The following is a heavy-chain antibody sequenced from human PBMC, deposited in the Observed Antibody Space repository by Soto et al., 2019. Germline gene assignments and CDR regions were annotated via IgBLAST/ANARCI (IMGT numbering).Heavy chain of an antibody. CDR1: GDSISSGNKY. Sequence: PSETLSLTCTVSGDSISSGNKYWSWIRQPPGKGLEWIGYTFSSGTTYYSPSLKSRLTMSLDASQNQFSLKLNSLTDADTAVYFCARVPSPFDYYYAMDVWGQGTTVTVSS. J-gene: IGHJ6*02. D-gene: IGHD3-16*01. V-gene: IGHV4-30-4*01. CDR2: TFSSGTT. CDR3: ARVPSPFDYYYAMDV.